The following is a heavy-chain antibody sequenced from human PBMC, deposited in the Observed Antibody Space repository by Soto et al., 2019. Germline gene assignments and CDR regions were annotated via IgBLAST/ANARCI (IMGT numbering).Heavy chain of an antibody. CDR1: GYTFTSYG. D-gene: IGHD5-18*01. CDR3: ARFTSYGYYYYYGMDV. CDR2: ISAYNGNT. J-gene: IGHJ6*02. Sequence: ASVKVSCKASGYTFTSYGISWVRQAPGQGLEWMGWISAYNGNTNYAQKLQGRVTMTTDTSTSTAYMELRSLRSDDTAVYYCARFTSYGYYYYYGMDVWGQGTTVTSP. V-gene: IGHV1-18*04.